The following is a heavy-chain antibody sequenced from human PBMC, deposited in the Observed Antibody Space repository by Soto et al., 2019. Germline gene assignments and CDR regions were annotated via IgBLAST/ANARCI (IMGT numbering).Heavy chain of an antibody. CDR3: AKDGIAAAGFDY. CDR1: GFTFSSYG. CDR2: ISYDGSNK. V-gene: IGHV3-30*18. J-gene: IGHJ4*02. Sequence: QVQLVESGGGVVQPGRSLRLSCAASGFTFSSYGMHWVRQAPGKGLEWVAVISYDGSNKYYADSVKGRFTISRDNSKNTRYLQMNSLRAEDTAVYYCAKDGIAAAGFDYWGQGTLVTVSS. D-gene: IGHD6-13*01.